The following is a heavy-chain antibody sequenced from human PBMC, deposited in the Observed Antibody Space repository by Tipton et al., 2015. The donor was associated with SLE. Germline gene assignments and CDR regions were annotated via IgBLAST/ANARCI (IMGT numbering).Heavy chain of an antibody. CDR3: ARVRYYYGSVTYWNARFDP. Sequence: TLSLTCAVYGGSFSGYYWSWIRQPPGKGLEWIGEINHSGSTNYNPSLKSRVTISVDTSKNQFSLKLSSVTAADTAVYYCARVRYYYGSVTYWNARFDPWGQGTLVTVSS. J-gene: IGHJ5*02. D-gene: IGHD3-10*01. CDR2: INHSGST. CDR1: GGSFSGYY. V-gene: IGHV4-34*01.